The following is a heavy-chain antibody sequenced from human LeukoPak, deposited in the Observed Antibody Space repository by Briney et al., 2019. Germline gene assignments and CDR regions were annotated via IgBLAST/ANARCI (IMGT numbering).Heavy chain of an antibody. D-gene: IGHD3-16*02. Sequence: PGGSLRLSCAASGFTFSSYAMSRVRQAPGKGLQWVSVISGGGGSTYYADSVKGRFTISRDDSKNTLYLQINSLRTEDTAVYNCARDPSDDYVWGSYLPCDYWGQGTLVTVSS. CDR2: ISGGGGST. J-gene: IGHJ4*02. CDR3: ARDPSDDYVWGSYLPCDY. V-gene: IGHV3-23*01. CDR1: GFTFSSYA.